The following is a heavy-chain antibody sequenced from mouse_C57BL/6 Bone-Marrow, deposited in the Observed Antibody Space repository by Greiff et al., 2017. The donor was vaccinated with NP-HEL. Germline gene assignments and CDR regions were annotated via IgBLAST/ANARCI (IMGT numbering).Heavy chain of an antibody. CDR1: GYTFTDYE. V-gene: IGHV1-15*01. Sequence: QVQLQQSGAELVRPGASVTLSCKASGYTFTDYEMHWVKQTPVHGLEWIGAIDPETGGTAYNQKFKGKAILTADKSSSTAYMGLRSLTSEDSAVYYCTRDYSKQFAYWGQETLVTVCA. CDR3: TRDYSKQFAY. J-gene: IGHJ3*01. CDR2: IDPETGGT. D-gene: IGHD2-5*01.